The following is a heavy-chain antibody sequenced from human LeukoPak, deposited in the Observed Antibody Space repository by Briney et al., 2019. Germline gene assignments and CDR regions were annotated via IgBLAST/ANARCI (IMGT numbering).Heavy chain of an antibody. CDR2: IWSDGTNQ. J-gene: IGHJ4*02. D-gene: IGHD4-11*01. CDR3: AKDAQRGFDYSNSLEY. Sequence: GRSLRLSCAASKFTFSHYGMHWARQAPGKGLQWVAVIWSDGTNQYYADSVKGRFTISRDNSNKMVYLQMNSLRADDTGVYYCAKDAQRGFDYSNSLEYWGQGALVIVSS. CDR1: KFTFSHYG. V-gene: IGHV3-33*06.